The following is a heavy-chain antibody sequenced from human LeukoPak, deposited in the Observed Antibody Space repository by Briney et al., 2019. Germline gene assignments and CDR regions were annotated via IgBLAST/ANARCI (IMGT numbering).Heavy chain of an antibody. CDR1: GYSFTSYL. CDR3: ARRSSIATRLFDF. V-gene: IGHV5-51*01. Sequence: GESLKISCKGSGYSFTSYLIGWVRQMPARGLEWMGIIYPGDSDTKYSPSFQGQVTISADKSITTTYLQWSSLKASDTAIYYCARRSSIATRLFDFWGQGTLVTVSS. J-gene: IGHJ4*02. CDR2: IYPGDSDT. D-gene: IGHD6-6*01.